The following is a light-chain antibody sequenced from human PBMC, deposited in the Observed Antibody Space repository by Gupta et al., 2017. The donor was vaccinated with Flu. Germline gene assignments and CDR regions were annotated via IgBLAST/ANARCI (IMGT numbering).Light chain of an antibody. V-gene: IGKV1-5*03. CDR3: QQYNSYPYI. J-gene: IGKJ2*01. CDR2: KAS. CDR1: QSISSW. Sequence: LQMTQSPSTLSASVGDRVTITCRASQSISSWLAWYQQKPGKAPKLLIYKASSLESGVPSRFSGSGSGTEFTLTISSLQPDDFATYYCQQYNSYPYIFGQGTKLEIK.